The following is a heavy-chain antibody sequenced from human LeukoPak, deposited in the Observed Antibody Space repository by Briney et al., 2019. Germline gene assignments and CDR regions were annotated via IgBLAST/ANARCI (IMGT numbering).Heavy chain of an antibody. J-gene: IGHJ4*02. CDR3: AQSSGWYDYFDY. D-gene: IGHD6-19*01. Sequence: SETLSLTCTVSGGSISSCYWSWIRQPAGKGLEWIGRIYTSGSTNYNPSLKSRVTMSVDTSKNQFSLKLSSVTAADTAVYYCAQSSGWYDYFDYWGQGTLVSVSS. CDR1: GGSISSCY. CDR2: IYTSGST. V-gene: IGHV4-4*07.